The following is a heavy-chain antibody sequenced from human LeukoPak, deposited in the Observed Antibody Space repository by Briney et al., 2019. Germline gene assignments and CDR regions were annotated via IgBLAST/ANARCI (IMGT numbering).Heavy chain of an antibody. J-gene: IGHJ6*02. Sequence: GGSLRLSCAASGFTFSSYAMSWVRQAPGKGLEWVSAISGSGGSTCYADSVKGRFTISRDNSKNTLYLQMNSLRAEDTAVYYCASYSSGWRGYYYYGMDVWGQGTTVTVSS. V-gene: IGHV3-23*01. CDR1: GFTFSSYA. D-gene: IGHD6-19*01. CDR3: ASYSSGWRGYYYYGMDV. CDR2: ISGSGGST.